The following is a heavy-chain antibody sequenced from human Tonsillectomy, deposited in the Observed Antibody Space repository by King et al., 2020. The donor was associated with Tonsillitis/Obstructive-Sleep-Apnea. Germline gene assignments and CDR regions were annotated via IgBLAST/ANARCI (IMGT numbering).Heavy chain of an antibody. D-gene: IGHD6-19*01. CDR2: ISGNGGNT. CDR1: GFTFSSYA. J-gene: IGHJ4*02. CDR3: GKEAPAVAGTVYVED. V-gene: IGHV3-23*04. Sequence: VQLVESGGGVVQPGGSLRLSCAASGFTFSSYAMSWVRQAPGRGLEWVSAISGNGGNTYYVDFVKGRLTISRDNSKNTLYLQVNSLRAEDTAVYLCGKEAPAVAGTVYVEDWGQGTLVTVSS.